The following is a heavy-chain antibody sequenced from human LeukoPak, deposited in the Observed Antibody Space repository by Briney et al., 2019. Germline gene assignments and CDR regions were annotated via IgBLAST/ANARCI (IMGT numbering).Heavy chain of an antibody. CDR2: ISAYNGNT. V-gene: IGHV1-18*01. D-gene: IGHD6-13*01. J-gene: IGHJ5*02. Sequence: GASVKVSCKASGYTFTSYGISWVRQAPGQGLEWMGWISAYNGNTNYAQKFQGRVTMAPDTSTSKAYMELRSMRSDDTAVYYCARDPYSGSSWYGVENWFDPWGQGTLVTVSS. CDR3: ARDPYSGSSWYGVENWFDP. CDR1: GYTFTSYG.